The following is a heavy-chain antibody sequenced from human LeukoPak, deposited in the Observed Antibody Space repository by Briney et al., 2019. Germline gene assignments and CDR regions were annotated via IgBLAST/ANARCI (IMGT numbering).Heavy chain of an antibody. CDR3: IREVQVRATASLGL. CDR2: MNSGGTTI. Sequence: PGGSLRLSCAASGFSISGYWMHWVRQAAGEGLVWVSRMNSGGTTINYADSVKGRFTISRDNVDNTLHLQMNSLRVEDTAVYYCIREVQVRATASLGLWGQGTRVTVSS. D-gene: IGHD2-15*01. V-gene: IGHV3-74*01. CDR1: GFSISGYW. J-gene: IGHJ4*02.